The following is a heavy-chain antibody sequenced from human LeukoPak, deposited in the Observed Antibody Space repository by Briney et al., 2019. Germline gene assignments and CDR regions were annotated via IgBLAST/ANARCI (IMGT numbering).Heavy chain of an antibody. V-gene: IGHV1-69-2*01. CDR3: ATSRVGPTIDY. CDR2: LDPEDGET. CDR1: GYAFTDDY. D-gene: IGHD1-26*01. Sequence: ASVKVSCKASGYAFTDDYIHWVQQAPGKGLEWMGRLDPEDGETIFAEKFQARVTITADTSTDTSYMELSSLTSEDTAIYYCATSRVGPTIDYRGQGTLVTVSS. J-gene: IGHJ4*02.